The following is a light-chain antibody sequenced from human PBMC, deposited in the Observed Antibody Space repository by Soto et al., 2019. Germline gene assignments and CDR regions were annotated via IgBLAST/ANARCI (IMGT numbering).Light chain of an antibody. CDR2: GAS. J-gene: IGKJ2*01. CDR3: HQYRNWPNT. V-gene: IGKV3-15*01. CDR1: QSVSSD. Sequence: EIVMTPSPATLSMSPGERATLSCRASQSVSSDLAWYQQKPGQAPRLLICGASTRATGIPARFSGSGSGTEFTLTISSLQSEDFAVYYCHQYRNWPNTFGQGTKLEIK.